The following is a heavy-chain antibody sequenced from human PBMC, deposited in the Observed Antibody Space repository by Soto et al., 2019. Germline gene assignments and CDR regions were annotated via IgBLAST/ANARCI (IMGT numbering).Heavy chain of an antibody. V-gene: IGHV4-39*01. CDR3: ARLGEKGDLNFDL. Sequence: QLQLQESGPGLVKPSETLSLTCTVSGGSISSSSYYWGWIRQPPGKGLEWIGSIYYSGSTYYNPSLKSRVTISVDTSKNQFSLKLSSVTAADTAVYYCARLGEKGDLNFDLWGRGTLVTVSS. J-gene: IGHJ2*01. CDR1: GGSISSSSYY. CDR2: IYYSGST. D-gene: IGHD1-26*01.